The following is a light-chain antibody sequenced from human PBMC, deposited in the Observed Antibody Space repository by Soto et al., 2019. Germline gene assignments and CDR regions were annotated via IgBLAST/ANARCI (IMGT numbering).Light chain of an antibody. Sequence: QSARTQPASVSGSSGQSITISCSGTRGDVGSYILVSWYQQHPGKAPKLMIYEGSKRPSGVSDRFSGSKSGNTASLTISGLQAEDEADYYCCSYATSGSFYVFGTGTKVTVL. V-gene: IGLV2-23*01. J-gene: IGLJ1*01. CDR2: EGS. CDR3: CSYATSGSFYV. CDR1: RGDVGSYIL.